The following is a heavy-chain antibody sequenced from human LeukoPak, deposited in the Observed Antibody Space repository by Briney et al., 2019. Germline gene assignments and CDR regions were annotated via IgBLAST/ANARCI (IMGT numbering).Heavy chain of an antibody. CDR2: IYHSGST. J-gene: IGHJ3*02. Sequence: PSETLSLTCAVSGGSISSGGYSWSWIRQPPGKGLEWIGYIYHSGSTYYSPSLKSRVTISVDRSKNQFSLKLSSVTAADTAVYYCARTSYPQLNAFDIWGQGTMVTVSS. CDR3: ARTSYPQLNAFDI. D-gene: IGHD3-16*02. CDR1: GGSISSGGYS. V-gene: IGHV4-30-2*01.